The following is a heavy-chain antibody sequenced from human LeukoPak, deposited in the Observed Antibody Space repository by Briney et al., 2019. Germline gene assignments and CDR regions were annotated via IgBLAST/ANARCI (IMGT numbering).Heavy chain of an antibody. CDR1: GDSISSCY. CDR2: VSNIENT. V-gene: IGHV4-59*01. D-gene: IGHD3-22*01. Sequence: SETLSLTCTVSGDSISSCYWRWLRQPPGKRLEWIGYVSNIENTNYNTPLKRRVPIPVGTSKKHFFFRLNSVTAADTAVYYCARRPHYYDTSGYSVWGQGTLVTVSS. J-gene: IGHJ4*02. CDR3: ARRPHYYDTSGYSV.